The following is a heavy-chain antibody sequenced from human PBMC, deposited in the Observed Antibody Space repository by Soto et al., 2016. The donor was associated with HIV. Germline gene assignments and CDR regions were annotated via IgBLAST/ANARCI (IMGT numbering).Heavy chain of an antibody. CDR2: INHSGSI. Sequence: QVQLQQWGTGLLKSSETLSLTCAVYGGSFSTYYWSWIRQPPGKGLEWIGEINHSGSINYNPSLKSRVTISVDTSKNQFSLKLSSVTAADTAAYYCARVYGGSFTASYNYYGMDVWGQGPRSPSP. D-gene: IGHD1-26*01. CDR3: ARVYGGSFTASYNYYGMDV. J-gene: IGHJ6*02. V-gene: IGHV4-34*01. CDR1: GGSFSTYY.